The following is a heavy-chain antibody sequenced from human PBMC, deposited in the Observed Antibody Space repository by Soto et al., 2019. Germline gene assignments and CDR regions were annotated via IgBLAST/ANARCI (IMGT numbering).Heavy chain of an antibody. CDR1: GFPFEDYA. CDR3: AKDRGGYSYGEPFDC. CDR2: ISWNRGKT. Sequence: EVQLVESGGGLVQPGRSLRLSCAASGFPFEDYAMHWVRQVPGKGLEWVSGISWNRGKTVYADSVKGRFTISRDNAKNSLYLEMNSLRAEDTALYYCAKDRGGYSYGEPFDCWGQGTRVTVSS. D-gene: IGHD5-18*01. V-gene: IGHV3-9*01. J-gene: IGHJ4*02.